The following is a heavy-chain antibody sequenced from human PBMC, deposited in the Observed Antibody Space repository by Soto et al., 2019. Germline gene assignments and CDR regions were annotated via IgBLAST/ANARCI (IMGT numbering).Heavy chain of an antibody. D-gene: IGHD2-8*01. CDR1: GGSISSGGYS. V-gene: IGHV4-30-2*01. J-gene: IGHJ5*02. Sequence: PSETLSLTCAVSGGSISSGGYSWSWIRQPPGKGLEWIGYIYHSGSTYYNPSLKSRVTISVDRSKNQFSLKLSSVTAADTAVYYCARGSPFVDIVLMVGNWFDPWGQGTLVTVS. CDR2: IYHSGST. CDR3: ARGSPFVDIVLMVGNWFDP.